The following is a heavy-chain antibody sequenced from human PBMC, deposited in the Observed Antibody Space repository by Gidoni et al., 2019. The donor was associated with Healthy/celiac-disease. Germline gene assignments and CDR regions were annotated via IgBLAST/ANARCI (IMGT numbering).Heavy chain of an antibody. CDR1: GGSFSGYY. D-gene: IGHD5-18*01. Sequence: QVQLQQWGAGLLKPSETLSLTCAVYGGSFSGYYWSWIRQPPGKGLEWIGEINHSGSTNYNPSLKSRVTISVDTSKNQFSLKLSSVTAADTAVYYCARDEGGIDTGVDYWGQGTLVTVSS. J-gene: IGHJ4*02. CDR3: ARDEGGIDTGVDY. CDR2: INHSGST. V-gene: IGHV4-34*01.